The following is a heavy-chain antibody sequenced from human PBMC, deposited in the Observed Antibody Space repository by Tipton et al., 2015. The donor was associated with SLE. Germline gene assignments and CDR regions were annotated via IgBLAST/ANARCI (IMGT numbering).Heavy chain of an antibody. V-gene: IGHV3-48*01. CDR1: GFTFSSYS. CDR3: ARDLQLVGY. D-gene: IGHD6-6*01. J-gene: IGHJ4*02. CDR2: ISSSSSTI. Sequence: SLRLSCAASGFTFSSYSMNWVRQAPGKGLEWVSYISSSSSTIYYADSVKGRFTISRDNAKNSLYLQMNSLRAEDTAVYYCARDLQLVGYWGQGTLVTVSS.